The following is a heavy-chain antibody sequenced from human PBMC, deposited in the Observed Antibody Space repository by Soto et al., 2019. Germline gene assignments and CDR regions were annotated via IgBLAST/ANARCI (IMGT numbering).Heavy chain of an antibody. V-gene: IGHV5-10-1*01. CDR2: IDPSDSYT. CDR1: VYSFTSYW. J-gene: IGHJ5*02. CDR3: ARPRMRIAARPSWFDP. Sequence: PGESLKISCKGSVYSFTSYWISWVRQMPGKGLEWMGRIDPSDSYTNYSPSFQGHVTISADKSISTAYLQWSSLKASDTAMYYCARPRMRIAARPSWFDPWGQGTLVTVSS. D-gene: IGHD6-6*01.